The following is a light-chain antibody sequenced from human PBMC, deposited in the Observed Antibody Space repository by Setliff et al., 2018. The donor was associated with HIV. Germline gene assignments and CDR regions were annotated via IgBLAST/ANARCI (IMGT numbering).Light chain of an antibody. CDR2: DVS. CDR3: SSHTSKSTVRV. J-gene: IGLJ1*01. V-gene: IGLV2-14*01. Sequence: QSALTQPASVSGSPGQAITFSCTGTSSDIGDYNYVSWFQQHPAKAPKVMIYDVSKRPSGVSNRFSGSKSGNTASLTISGLQAEGEADYYCSSHTSKSTVRVVGTGTKGTV. CDR1: SSDIGDYNY.